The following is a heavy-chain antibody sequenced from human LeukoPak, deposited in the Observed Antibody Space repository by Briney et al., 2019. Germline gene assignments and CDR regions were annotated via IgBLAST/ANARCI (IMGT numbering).Heavy chain of an antibody. CDR2: IDIDGSPT. CDR1: GFTFNNYW. J-gene: IGHJ4*02. D-gene: IGHD1-26*01. V-gene: IGHV3-74*01. CDR3: ARGIRGSYGTDY. Sequence: GGSLRLSCEASGFTFNNYWMHWVRQAPGKGLVWVSRIDIDGSPTNYADSVKGRFTISRDNAENTLYLRMNSLRAEDTAVYYCARGIRGSYGTDYWGQGTLVTVSS.